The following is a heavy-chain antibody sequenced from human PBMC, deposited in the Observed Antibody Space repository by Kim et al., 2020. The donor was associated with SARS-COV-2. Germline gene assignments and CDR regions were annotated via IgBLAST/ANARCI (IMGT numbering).Heavy chain of an antibody. D-gene: IGHD3-22*01. V-gene: IGHV3-23*01. J-gene: IGHJ6*02. Sequence: GRFTISRDNSKNTRYLQMNSLRAEDTAVYYCAKTRERYDSSGYLYGMDVWGQGTTVTVSS. CDR3: AKTRERYDSSGYLYGMDV.